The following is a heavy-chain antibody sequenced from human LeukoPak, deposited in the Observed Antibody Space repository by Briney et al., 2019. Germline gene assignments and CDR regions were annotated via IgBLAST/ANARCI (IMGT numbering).Heavy chain of an antibody. J-gene: IGHJ6*03. Sequence: GGSLRLSCAASGFTFSSYSMNWVRQAPGKGLEWVSVIYSGGSTYYADSVKGRFTISRDNSKNTLYLQMNSLRAEDTAVYYCAREDRSYYYYYMDVWGKGTTVTVSS. CDR2: IYSGGST. V-gene: IGHV3-53*01. CDR1: GFTFSSYS. CDR3: AREDRSYYYYYMDV.